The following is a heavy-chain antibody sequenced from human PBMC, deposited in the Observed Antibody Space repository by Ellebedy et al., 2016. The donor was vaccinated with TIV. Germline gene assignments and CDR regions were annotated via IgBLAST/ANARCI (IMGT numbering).Heavy chain of an antibody. J-gene: IGHJ5*02. V-gene: IGHV1-18*04. CDR3: ARTLGWSGFWRLDL. CDR1: GYTFLIHG. CDR2: VSGYNTNT. Sequence: ASVKVSCXASGYTFLIHGISWVRQAPGQGLEWMGWVSGYNTNTNYAQNFQDRVTMTRDTSTSTAYMEVRSLRPDDTAVYYCARTLGWSGFWRLDLWGQGTLVTVSP. D-gene: IGHD3-3*01.